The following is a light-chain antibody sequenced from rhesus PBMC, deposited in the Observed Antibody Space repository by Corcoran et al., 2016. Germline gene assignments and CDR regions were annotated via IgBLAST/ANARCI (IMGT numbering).Light chain of an antibody. Sequence: DIQMTQSPSSLSASVGDRVTIPCRASENVNNYLNWYQQKPGKAPKLLIYKASTVQSGVPSRFRGSGSGTDDTFTISSLQPEDVATSYCQHGYGTPLTFGGGTKVEIK. CDR3: QHGYGTPLT. CDR1: ENVNNY. CDR2: KAS. V-gene: IGKV1-74*01. J-gene: IGKJ4*01.